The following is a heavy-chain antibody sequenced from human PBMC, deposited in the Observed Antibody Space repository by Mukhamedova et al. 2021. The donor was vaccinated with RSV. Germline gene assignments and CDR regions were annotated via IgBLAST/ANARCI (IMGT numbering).Heavy chain of an antibody. D-gene: IGHD6-19*01. CDR2: GDKT. J-gene: IGHJ3*02. V-gene: IGHV3-23*01. CDR3: ARSRIEVAGTVGFDI. Sequence: GDKTYYADSVKGRFTISRDNSMNTVHVQLNGLRAEDTAVYYCARSRIEVAGTVGFDIWGQGSMVTVTS.